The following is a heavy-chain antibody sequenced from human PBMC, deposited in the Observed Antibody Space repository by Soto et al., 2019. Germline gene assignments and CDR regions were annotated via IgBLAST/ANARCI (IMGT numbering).Heavy chain of an antibody. CDR3: AKDRIQDCTSTSCYRGGDS. D-gene: IGHD2-2*01. V-gene: IGHV3-23*01. CDR1: GFNFNFYA. J-gene: IGHJ4*02. CDR2: ISGSGSGT. Sequence: PGGSLRLSCVASGFNFNFYAMSWVRRAPGKGLEWVSVISGSGSGTFYSDSVKGRFTISRDNPKNTLFLEMNSLRPEDAAVYYCAKDRIQDCTSTSCYRGGDSWGQGTLVTVSS.